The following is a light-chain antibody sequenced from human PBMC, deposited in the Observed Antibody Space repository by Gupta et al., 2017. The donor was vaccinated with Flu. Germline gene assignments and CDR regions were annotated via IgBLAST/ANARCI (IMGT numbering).Light chain of an antibody. Sequence: DVVMTQSPRLLPLALGEPASISCRSSQSLLSPDASTFLPWYQQRPGQPPRRLIYLVSHRDAGIPDRFSGSGSGTDFTLNISRLEAEDVGIYFCMQRANWPWAFGQGTKVEIK. J-gene: IGKJ1*01. CDR3: MQRANWPWA. CDR2: LVS. V-gene: IGKV2-30*01. CDR1: QSLLSPDASTF.